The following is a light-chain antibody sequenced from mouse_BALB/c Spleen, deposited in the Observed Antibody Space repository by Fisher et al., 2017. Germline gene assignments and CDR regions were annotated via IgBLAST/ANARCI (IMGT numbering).Light chain of an antibody. CDR3: QQWSSNPFT. J-gene: IGKJ4*01. CDR1: SSVSY. V-gene: IGKV4-55*01. Sequence: IVMTQSPALMSASPGEKVTMTCSASSSVSYMYWYQQKPGSSPRLLIYDTSNLASGVPVRFSGSGSGTSYSLTISRMEAEDAATYYCQQWSSNPFTFGSGTKLEIK. CDR2: DTS.